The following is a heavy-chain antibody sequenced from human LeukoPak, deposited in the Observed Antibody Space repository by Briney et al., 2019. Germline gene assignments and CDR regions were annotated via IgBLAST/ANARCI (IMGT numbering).Heavy chain of an antibody. Sequence: GGSLRLSCAASGFTFSSYWMSWVRQATGKGLEWVANIKQDGSEKYYVDSVKGRFTISRDNAKNSLYLQMNSLRAEDTAVYYCVRSDYYYYYMDVWGKGTTVTISS. V-gene: IGHV3-7*01. CDR2: IKQDGSEK. J-gene: IGHJ6*03. CDR1: GFTFSSYW. CDR3: VRSDYYYYYMDV.